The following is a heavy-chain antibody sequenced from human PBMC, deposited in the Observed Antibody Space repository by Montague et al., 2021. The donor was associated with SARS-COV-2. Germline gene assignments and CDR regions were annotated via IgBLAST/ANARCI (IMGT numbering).Heavy chain of an antibody. V-gene: IGHV4-61*02. CDR2: IHTSGTT. CDR1: GGSISSGSYY. CDR3: ARAHSGSWAHLDN. Sequence: SHSLSLTCTVSGGSISSGSYYWSWIRQPAGKGLEWIGRIHTSGTTDYSFSLKSRVTISVDTSKNQFSLKLTSVTAADTAVYYCARAHSGSWAHLDNWGQGSLVTVSS. D-gene: IGHD5-12*01. J-gene: IGHJ4*02.